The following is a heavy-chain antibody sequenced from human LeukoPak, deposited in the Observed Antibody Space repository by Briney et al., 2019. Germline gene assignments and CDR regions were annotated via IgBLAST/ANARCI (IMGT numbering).Heavy chain of an antibody. CDR2: MKPNSDNT. CDR1: GYTFTSYD. CDR3: ARLYGSGNY. Sequence: GASVKLSCKASGYTFTSYDINWVPQAPGQGVEWMGWMKPNSDNTGNAEKFQGRVSMTRNTSISTAYMELSSLRSVDTAVYYCARLYGSGNYWGEGTLVTVSS. V-gene: IGHV1-8*01. J-gene: IGHJ4*02. D-gene: IGHD3-10*01.